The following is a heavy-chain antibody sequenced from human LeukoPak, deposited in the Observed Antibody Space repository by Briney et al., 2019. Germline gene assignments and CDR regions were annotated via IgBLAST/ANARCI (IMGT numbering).Heavy chain of an antibody. J-gene: IGHJ4*02. CDR1: AFTFSTTA. CDR2: ISASGDGT. CDR3: AKLTTS. Sequence: PGGSVRLSSAASAFTFSTTAMSRVRQGPGMGLEWVSAISASGDGTFYADSVKGRFTISRDNSNNTLYLQMISLRAEDTAVYYCAKLTTSWGQGTLVTVSS. D-gene: IGHD4-11*01. V-gene: IGHV3-23*01.